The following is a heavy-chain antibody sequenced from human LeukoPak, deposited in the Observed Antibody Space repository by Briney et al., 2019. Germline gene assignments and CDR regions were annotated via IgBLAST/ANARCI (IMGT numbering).Heavy chain of an antibody. J-gene: IGHJ4*02. CDR3: AKDRRGVCIDY. D-gene: IGHD3-10*01. Sequence: GGSLRLSCAASGFTFSSYGMHWVRQAPGKGLEWVAFIRYDGSNKYYADSGKGRFTISRDNSKNTLYLQMNSLRAEDTAVYYCAKDRRGVCIDYWGQGTLVTVSS. V-gene: IGHV3-30*02. CDR2: IRYDGSNK. CDR1: GFTFSSYG.